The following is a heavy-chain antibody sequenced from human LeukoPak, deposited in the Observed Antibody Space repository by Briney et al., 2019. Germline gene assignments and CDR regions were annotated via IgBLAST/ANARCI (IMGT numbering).Heavy chain of an antibody. Sequence: GGSLRLSCAASGFTFSSYAMSWVRQAPGKGLESVSAISGSGGSTYYADSVKGRFTISRDNSKNTLYLQMNSLRAEDTAVYYCAKDSSHGRAYFQHWGQGTLVTVSS. V-gene: IGHV3-23*01. D-gene: IGHD6-13*01. CDR2: ISGSGGST. CDR1: GFTFSSYA. J-gene: IGHJ1*01. CDR3: AKDSSHGRAYFQH.